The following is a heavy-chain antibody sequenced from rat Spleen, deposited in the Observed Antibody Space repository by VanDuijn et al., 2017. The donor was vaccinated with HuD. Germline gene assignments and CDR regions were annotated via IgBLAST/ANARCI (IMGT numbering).Heavy chain of an antibody. CDR3: ARSDGVHYCLPFAD. CDR2: ISASGGST. Sequence: EVQLVESGGGLVQPGRSLKLSCAASGFTFSDYNMAWVRQAPTKGLEWVATISASGGSTYFRDSVKGRFTISRDVTKTTLYLQMNSLRSEDTATYYCARSDGVHYCLPFADWGQGSLVTVSS. J-gene: IGHJ3*01. D-gene: IGHD1-12*02. V-gene: IGHV5-25*01. CDR1: GFTFSDYN.